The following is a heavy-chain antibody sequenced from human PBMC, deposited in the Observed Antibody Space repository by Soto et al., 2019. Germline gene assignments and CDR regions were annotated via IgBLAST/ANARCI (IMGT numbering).Heavy chain of an antibody. J-gene: IGHJ5*02. CDR2: MNHGSGDT. Sequence: VQLVPSGAAVKKPGASGKVSCKATGYIFTNNDVSWVRQATGQGLKWMGWMNHGSGDTGYAQKFQGRVTMTRNITIATAYMELSRLQADHTALYYCARMERFCSFNWFDPWCQGTLVTVSS. CDR1: GYIFTNND. V-gene: IGHV1-8*01. D-gene: IGHD3-10*02. CDR3: ARMERFCSFNWFDP.